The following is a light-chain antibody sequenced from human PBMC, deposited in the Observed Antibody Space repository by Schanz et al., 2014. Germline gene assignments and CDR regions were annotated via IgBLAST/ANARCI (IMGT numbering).Light chain of an antibody. CDR1: QSISSW. J-gene: IGKJ1*01. V-gene: IGKV1-5*01. CDR2: DAS. Sequence: DIQMTQSPSTLSASVGDRVTLTCRARQSISSWLAWYQQKPGKAPKLLIYDASSLESGVPSRFSGSGSGTEFTLTISSLQPDDFATYYCQQYNSYLGTFGQGTKVEI. CDR3: QQYNSYLGT.